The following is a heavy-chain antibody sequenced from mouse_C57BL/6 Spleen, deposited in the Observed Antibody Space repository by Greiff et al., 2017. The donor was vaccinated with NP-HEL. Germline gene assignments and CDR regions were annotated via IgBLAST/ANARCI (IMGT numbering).Heavy chain of an antibody. V-gene: IGHV1-39*01. J-gene: IGHJ3*01. D-gene: IGHD2-4*01. CDR1: GYSFTDYN. CDR3: ARGELYDYDGTY. Sequence: VHVKQSGPELVKPGASVKISCKASGYSFTDYNMNWVKQSNGKSLEWIGVINPNYGTTSYNQKFKGKATLTVDQSSSTAYMQLNSLTSEDSAVYYCARGELYDYDGTYWGQGTLVTVSA. CDR2: INPNYGTT.